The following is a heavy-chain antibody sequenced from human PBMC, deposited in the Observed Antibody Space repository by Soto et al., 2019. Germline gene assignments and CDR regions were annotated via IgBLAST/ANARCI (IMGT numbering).Heavy chain of an antibody. CDR2: ISAYNGNT. V-gene: IGHV1-18*04. CDR3: ARDGDIVVVPTRENWFDP. D-gene: IGHD2-2*01. Sequence: ASVKVSCKAAGYTFASYGSSWVRQAPGQGLEWMGWISAYNGNTNYAQKLQGRVTMTTDTSTSTAYMELRSLRSDDTAVYYCARDGDIVVVPTRENWFDPWGQGTLVTVS. CDR1: GYTFASYG. J-gene: IGHJ5*02.